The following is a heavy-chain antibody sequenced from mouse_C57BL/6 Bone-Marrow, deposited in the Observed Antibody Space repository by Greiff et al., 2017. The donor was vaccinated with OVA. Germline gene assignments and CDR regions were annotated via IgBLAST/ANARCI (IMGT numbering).Heavy chain of an antibody. V-gene: IGHV1-82*01. CDR2: IYPGDGDT. J-gene: IGHJ2*01. CDR3: AAGYFDY. CDR1: GYAFSSSW. D-gene: IGHD3-3*01. Sequence: QVQLKESGPELVKPGASVKISCKASGYAFSSSWMNWVKQRPGKGLEWIGRIYPGDGDTNYNGKFKGKATLTADKSSSTAYMQLSSLTSEDSAVYCCAAGYFDYWGQGTTLTVSS.